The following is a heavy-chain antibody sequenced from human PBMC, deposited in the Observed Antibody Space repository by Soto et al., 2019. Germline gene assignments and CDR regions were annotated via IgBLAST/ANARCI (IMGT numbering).Heavy chain of an antibody. D-gene: IGHD4-4*01. J-gene: IGHJ4*02. CDR2: IRGYNGDT. Sequence: ASVKVSCKTSGYTFINFGITWVRQAPGQGLEWVGKIRGYNGDTNYAPKLQGRVTMTTDTSTSTAYLELRTLRSDDKAVYYSARGRHRNPDYWGQGTLVTVSS. CDR3: ARGRHRNPDY. V-gene: IGHV1-18*04. CDR1: GYTFINFG.